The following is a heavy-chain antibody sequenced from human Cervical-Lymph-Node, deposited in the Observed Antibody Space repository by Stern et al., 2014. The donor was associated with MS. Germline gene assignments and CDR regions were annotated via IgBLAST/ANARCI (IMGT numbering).Heavy chain of an antibody. D-gene: IGHD3-16*01. Sequence: VQLVESGAEVKKPGASVKVSCKASGYTFTSYAMHWGRQAPGQRLEWMGWINAGNGNTKYSQKFQGRVTITRDTSASTAYMELSSLRSEDTAVYYCARNRVWGGTDYWGQGTLVTVSS. V-gene: IGHV1-3*01. J-gene: IGHJ4*02. CDR2: INAGNGNT. CDR3: ARNRVWGGTDY. CDR1: GYTFTSYA.